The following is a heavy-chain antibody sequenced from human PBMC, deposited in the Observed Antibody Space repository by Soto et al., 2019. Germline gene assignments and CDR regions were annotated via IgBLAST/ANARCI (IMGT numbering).Heavy chain of an antibody. D-gene: IGHD3-10*01. V-gene: IGHV3-33*01. Sequence: QVQLVESGGGVVQPGRSLRLSCAASGFTFSSYGMHWVRQAPGKGLEWVAVIWYDGSNKYYADSVKCRFTISRDNSKNTLYLQMNSMRAEYTAVYYCARASYGSGSYYVDYWGQGTLVTVSS. CDR2: IWYDGSNK. J-gene: IGHJ4*02. CDR1: GFTFSSYG. CDR3: ARASYGSGSYYVDY.